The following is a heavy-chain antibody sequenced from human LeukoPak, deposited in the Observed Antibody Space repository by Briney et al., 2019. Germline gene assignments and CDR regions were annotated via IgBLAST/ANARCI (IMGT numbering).Heavy chain of an antibody. CDR3: ARDLGQYYDTSDNWFDP. V-gene: IGHV3-23*01. Sequence: GGSLRLSCAASGFTFGSYAMSWVRQAPGKGLEWVSDINGSGGSTYYTDSVKGRFTISRDNSKNTLYLQMNSLRAEDTAVYYGARDLGQYYDTSDNWFDPWGQGTLVTVSS. CDR1: GFTFGSYA. D-gene: IGHD3-22*01. J-gene: IGHJ5*02. CDR2: INGSGGST.